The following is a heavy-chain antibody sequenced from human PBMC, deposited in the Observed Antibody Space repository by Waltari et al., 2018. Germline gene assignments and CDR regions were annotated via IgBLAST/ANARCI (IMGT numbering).Heavy chain of an antibody. J-gene: IGHJ4*02. Sequence: QVQLVESGGGVVQPGRSLRLSCAASGFTFSSYGMHWVRQAPGKGLEWVAVIWYDGSNKYYADSVKGRFTISRDNSKNTLYLQMNSLRAEDTAVYYCAKDSGEQWLGVDPTPPDYWGQGTLVTVSS. CDR2: IWYDGSNK. V-gene: IGHV3-33*06. CDR1: GFTFSSYG. D-gene: IGHD6-19*01. CDR3: AKDSGEQWLGVDPTPPDY.